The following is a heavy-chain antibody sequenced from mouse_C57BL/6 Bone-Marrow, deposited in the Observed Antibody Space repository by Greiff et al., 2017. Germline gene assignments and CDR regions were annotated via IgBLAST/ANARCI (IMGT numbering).Heavy chain of an antibody. D-gene: IGHD1-1*01. CDR2: IWWNDDK. CDR3: AQIAYYYGSSYYWYFDV. CDR1: GFSLSTSNMG. Sequence: QVTLKVSGPGILQPSQTLSLTCSFSGFSLSTSNMGIGWIRQPSGKGLEWLAHIWWNDDKYYNPSLKSRLTIYKDTSNNQVILKITIVDTAETATYYGAQIAYYYGSSYYWYFDVWGTGTTVTVSS. J-gene: IGHJ1*03. V-gene: IGHV8-5*01.